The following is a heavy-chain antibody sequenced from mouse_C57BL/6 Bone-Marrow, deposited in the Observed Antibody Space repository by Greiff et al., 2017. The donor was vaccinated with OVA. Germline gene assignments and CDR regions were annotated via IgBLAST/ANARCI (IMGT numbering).Heavy chain of an antibody. CDR2: IDPETGGT. V-gene: IGHV1-15*01. D-gene: IGHD1-1*01. Sequence: VKLQESGAELVRPGASVTLSCKASGYTFTDYEMHWVKQTPVHGLEWIGAIDPETGGTAYNQKFKGKAILTADKSSSTAYMELRSLTSEDSAVYYCTRSNYYGSSYRYWYFDVWGTGTTVTVSS. CDR3: TRSNYYGSSYRYWYFDV. CDR1: GYTFTDYE. J-gene: IGHJ1*03.